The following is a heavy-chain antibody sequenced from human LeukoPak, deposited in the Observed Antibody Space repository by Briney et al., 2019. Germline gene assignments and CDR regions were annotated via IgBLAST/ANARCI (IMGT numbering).Heavy chain of an antibody. J-gene: IGHJ6*03. CDR2: ISSSGSTI. V-gene: IGHV3-48*03. CDR1: GFTFSSYE. Sequence: GRTLRLSCAASGFTFSSYEMNWVRQAPGKGLERVSYISSSGSTIYYADSVKGRFTISRDNAKNSLYLQMNSLRAEDTAVYYCAELGITMIGGVWGKGTTVTISS. D-gene: IGHD3-10*02. CDR3: AELGITMIGGV.